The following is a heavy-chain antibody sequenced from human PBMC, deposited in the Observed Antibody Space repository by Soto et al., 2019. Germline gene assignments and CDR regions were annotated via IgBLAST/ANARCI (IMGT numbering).Heavy chain of an antibody. Sequence: GGSLRLSCGASGFTFRSYAMSWVRQAPGKGLEWVSAISGSGGSTYYAHSVKGRFTISRANSKNTLYLQMTSLRAEDTAVYYCGTIFGVVSNFDYWGQGTLVTVSS. V-gene: IGHV3-23*01. CDR1: GFTFRSYA. CDR3: GTIFGVVSNFDY. CDR2: ISGSGGST. J-gene: IGHJ4*02. D-gene: IGHD3-3*01.